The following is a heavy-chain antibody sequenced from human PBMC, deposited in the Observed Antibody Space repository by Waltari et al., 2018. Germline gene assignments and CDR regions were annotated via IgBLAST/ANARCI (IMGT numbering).Heavy chain of an antibody. D-gene: IGHD1-26*01. CDR1: GFSLNTSAVG. Sequence: QITLKESGPTLVTPTQTLTLTCTFFGFSLNTSAVGVGWIRQPPGKAPEWLALICWNEDKRYSPSRRSRLTITKDTSKNQVVLTMTNMDLADTATYYCAHVLWGSNDYYPYYFDYWGQGVPVTVSS. V-gene: IGHV2-5*01. CDR3: AHVLWGSNDYYPYYFDY. J-gene: IGHJ4*02. CDR2: ICWNEDK.